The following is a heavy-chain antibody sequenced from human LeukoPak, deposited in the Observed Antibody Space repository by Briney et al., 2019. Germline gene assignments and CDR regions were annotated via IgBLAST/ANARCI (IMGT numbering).Heavy chain of an antibody. V-gene: IGHV3-21*01. CDR3: ASLKYSYGQPDS. CDR2: ISSGSGYI. D-gene: IGHD5-18*01. J-gene: IGHJ4*02. CDR1: GFTFSSYT. Sequence: PGGSLRLSCATPGFTFSSYTMNWVRQAPGKGLEWVSSISSGSGYIYYADSVKGRFTISRDNAKNSLYLQMNSLRAEDTAVYYCASLKYSYGQPDSWGQGTLVTVSS.